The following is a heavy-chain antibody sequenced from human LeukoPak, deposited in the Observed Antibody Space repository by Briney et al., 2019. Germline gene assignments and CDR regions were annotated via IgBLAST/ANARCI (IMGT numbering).Heavy chain of an antibody. CDR2: INHSGST. J-gene: IGHJ4*02. D-gene: IGHD5-18*01. Sequence: SETLSLTCAVYGGSFSGYYWSWIRQPPGKGLEWIGEINHSGSTNYNPSLKSRVTISVDTSKNQFSLKLSSVTAADTAVYYCARDGYSYGLSRAYYFDYWGQGTLVTVSS. CDR3: ARDGYSYGLSRAYYFDY. V-gene: IGHV4-34*01. CDR1: GGSFSGYY.